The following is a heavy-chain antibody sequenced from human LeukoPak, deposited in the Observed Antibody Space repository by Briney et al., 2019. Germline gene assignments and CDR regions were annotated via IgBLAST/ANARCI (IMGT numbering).Heavy chain of an antibody. Sequence: GGSLRLSCTASGFTFGDYAMSWVRQAPGKGLEWVGRIKSKTDGGTTNYAAPVKGRFTISRDDSKNTLYLQMISLKTEDTAVYYCTTVERGYSYGFDYWGQGTLVTVSS. J-gene: IGHJ4*02. V-gene: IGHV3-15*01. CDR3: TTVERGYSYGFDY. CDR1: GFTFGDYA. D-gene: IGHD5-18*01. CDR2: IKSKTDGGTT.